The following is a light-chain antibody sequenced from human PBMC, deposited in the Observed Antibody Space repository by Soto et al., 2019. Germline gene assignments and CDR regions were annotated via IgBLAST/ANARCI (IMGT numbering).Light chain of an antibody. CDR2: EVN. V-gene: IGLV2-8*01. J-gene: IGLJ3*02. CDR3: KSYTGINNWV. CDR1: SIDVGGYNY. Sequence: QSVLTQPPSASGSPGQSVTISCTGTSIDVGGYNYVSWYQQHPGKAPKVMIYEVNKRPSGVPDRFSGSKSGNTASLTVSGLQAEDEADYFCKSYTGINNWVFGGGTKHTV.